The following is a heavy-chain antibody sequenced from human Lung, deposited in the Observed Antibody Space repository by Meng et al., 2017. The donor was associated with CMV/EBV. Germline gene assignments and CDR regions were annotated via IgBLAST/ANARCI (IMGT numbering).Heavy chain of an antibody. CDR2: IIPYLDES. CDR3: AGRGPYGRVFHV. J-gene: IGHJ3*01. V-gene: IGHV1-69*10. CDR1: GGTSNTYT. Sequence: SLXVSCKASGGTSNTYTFNWVRQAPGRGLEWMGGIIPYLDESNYAQTFQGRLTITSDRSTAAFMELTSLRSEDTAVYFCAGRGPYGRVFHVWGQGTLVTVSS. D-gene: IGHD3-10*01.